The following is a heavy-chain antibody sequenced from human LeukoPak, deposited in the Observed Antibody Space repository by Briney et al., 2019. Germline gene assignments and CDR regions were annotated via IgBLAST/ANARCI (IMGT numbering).Heavy chain of an antibody. CDR1: GGSISSSSYY. CDR3: ARIKAVAKIYYYYMDV. J-gene: IGHJ6*03. V-gene: IGHV4-39*07. Sequence: SETLSLTCTVSGGSISSSSYYWGWIRQPPGKGLEWIGSIHYSGSTNYNPSLKSRVTISVDTSKNQFSLKLSSVTAADTAVYYCARIKAVAKIYYYYMDVWGKGTTVTISS. CDR2: IHYSGST. D-gene: IGHD6-19*01.